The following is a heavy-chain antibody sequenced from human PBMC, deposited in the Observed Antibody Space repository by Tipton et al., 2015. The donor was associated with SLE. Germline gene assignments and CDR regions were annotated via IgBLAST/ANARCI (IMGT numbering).Heavy chain of an antibody. CDR3: ARGGMRSALRESIYFGS. CDR1: GGSISGYY. D-gene: IGHD1-14*01. Sequence: TLSLTCTVSGGSISGYYWNWIRQPPGKGPEWVGYINYSGNTNYNPSLKSRVTISVDTSKTHFSLRLNSVTPADTAVSYCARGGMRSALRESIYFGSWAQATLVPVSS. V-gene: IGHV4-59*01. J-gene: IGHJ4*02. CDR2: INYSGNT.